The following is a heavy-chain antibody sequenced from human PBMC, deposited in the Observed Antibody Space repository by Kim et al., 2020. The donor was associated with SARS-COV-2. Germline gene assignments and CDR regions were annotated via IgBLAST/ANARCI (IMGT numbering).Heavy chain of an antibody. D-gene: IGHD6-6*01. J-gene: IGHJ4*02. CDR1: GFTFSSYA. CDR3: AKDLYSTSSVALDF. CDR2: ISGSGGST. V-gene: IGHV3-23*01. Sequence: GGSLRLSCAASGFTFSSYAMNWVRQAPGKGLEWVSTISGSGGSTYYADSVKGRFTISRDNSKDTLYLQMNSLRAEDTAIYYCAKDLYSTSSVALDFWGQGTLVTVSS.